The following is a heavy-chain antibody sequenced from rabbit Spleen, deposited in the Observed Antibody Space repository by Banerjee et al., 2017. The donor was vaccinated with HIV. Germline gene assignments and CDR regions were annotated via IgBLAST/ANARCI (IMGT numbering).Heavy chain of an antibody. CDR2: IYAGSSGST. CDR1: GIDFSSYYH. J-gene: IGHJ4*01. V-gene: IGHV1S40*01. D-gene: IGHD7-1*01. Sequence: QSLEESGGGLAKPEGSLTLTCKASGIDFSSYYHMCWVRQAPGKGLEWIACIYAGSSGSTYYASWAKGRFTISKASSTTVTLQMTSLTAADTATYFCARFYAGYGDFGYAAMWGQGTLVTVS. CDR3: ARFYAGYGDFGYAAM.